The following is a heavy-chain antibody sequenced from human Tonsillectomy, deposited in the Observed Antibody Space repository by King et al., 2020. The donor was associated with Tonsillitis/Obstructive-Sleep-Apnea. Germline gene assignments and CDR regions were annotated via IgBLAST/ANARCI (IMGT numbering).Heavy chain of an antibody. CDR2: ICYSGST. V-gene: IGHV4-59*11. CDR3: ARGGYSGSSYYFDY. J-gene: IGHJ4*02. D-gene: IGHD1-26*01. CDR1: GGSISSHY. Sequence: VQLQESGPGLVKPSETLSLTCTVSGGSISSHYWSWIRQSPGKGLEWIAYICYSGSTNYNPSLKSRVTISVDTSKNQFSLKLSSVTAADTAVYYCARGGYSGSSYYFDYWGQGALVTVSS.